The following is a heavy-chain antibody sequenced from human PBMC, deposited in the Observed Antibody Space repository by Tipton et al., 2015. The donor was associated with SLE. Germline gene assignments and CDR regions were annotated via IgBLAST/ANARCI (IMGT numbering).Heavy chain of an antibody. CDR2: IYYSGCT. CDR3: GVSGWYSSWFDP. J-gene: IGHJ5*02. CDR1: GGSISSSSYY. D-gene: IGHD6-19*01. Sequence: TLSLTCTVSGGSISSSSYYWGLIRQPPGKGLEWIWSIYYSGCTYYNPSLKSRVTISVDTSKNQFSLKLSSVTAADTAVYYCGVSGWYSSWFDPWGQGTLVTVSS. V-gene: IGHV4-39*07.